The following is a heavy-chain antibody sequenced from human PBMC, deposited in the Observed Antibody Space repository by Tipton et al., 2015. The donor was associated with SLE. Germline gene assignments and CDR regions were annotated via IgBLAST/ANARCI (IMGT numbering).Heavy chain of an antibody. CDR2: FDPEDGET. CDR1: GYTLTELS. V-gene: IGHV1-24*01. J-gene: IGHJ4*02. Sequence: QLVQSGPEVKKPGASVKVSCKVSGYTLTELSVHWVRQAPGKGPEWMGGFDPEDGETMYAQKFQGRVTMTEDTSTDTTYMELSSPTSEDTAVYYCATVRYSSSWKYFDYWGQGTLVTVSS. D-gene: IGHD6-13*01. CDR3: ATVRYSSSWKYFDY.